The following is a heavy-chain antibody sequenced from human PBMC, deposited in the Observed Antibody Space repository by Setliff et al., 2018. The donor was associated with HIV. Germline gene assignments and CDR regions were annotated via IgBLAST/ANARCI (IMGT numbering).Heavy chain of an antibody. J-gene: IGHJ3*02. CDR1: GYTFTRYG. CDR2: ISGYNGVT. D-gene: IGHD3-3*01. CDR3: ARGPILRSLDWFGLGEGFDI. Sequence: ASVKVSCKASGYTFTRYGISWVRQAPGQGLEWMGWISGYNGVTNYAQNFQGRVTMTRNTSINTAYMELSSLRSEDTAVYYCARGPILRSLDWFGLGEGFDIWGQGTMVTVSS. V-gene: IGHV1-18*01.